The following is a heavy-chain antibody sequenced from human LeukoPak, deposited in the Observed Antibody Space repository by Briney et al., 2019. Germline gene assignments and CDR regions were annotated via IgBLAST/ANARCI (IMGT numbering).Heavy chain of an antibody. J-gene: IGHJ4*02. CDR2: IIPIFGTA. CDR1: GGTFSSYA. CDR3: ARSADNYYYDSSGYYSLDY. V-gene: IGHV1-69*13. D-gene: IGHD3-22*01. Sequence: ASVKVSCKASGGTFSSYAISWVRQAPGQGLEWMGGIIPIFGTANYAQKFQGRVTITADESTSTAYMELSSLRSEDTAVYYCARSADNYYYDSSGYYSLDYWGQGTPVTVSS.